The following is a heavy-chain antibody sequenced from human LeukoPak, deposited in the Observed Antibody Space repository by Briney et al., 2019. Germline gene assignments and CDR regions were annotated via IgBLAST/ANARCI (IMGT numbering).Heavy chain of an antibody. CDR3: ARVGYASSAIYFQQ. D-gene: IGHD2-8*01. CDR1: GGSISSGGYY. Sequence: SETLSLTCTVSGGSISSGGYYWSWIRQPPGKGLEWIGYIYHSGSTYYNPSLKSRVTISVDRSKNQFSLKVTSVTAADTAVYYCARVGYASSAIYFQQWGQGTLVSVSS. J-gene: IGHJ1*01. CDR2: IYHSGST. V-gene: IGHV4-30-2*01.